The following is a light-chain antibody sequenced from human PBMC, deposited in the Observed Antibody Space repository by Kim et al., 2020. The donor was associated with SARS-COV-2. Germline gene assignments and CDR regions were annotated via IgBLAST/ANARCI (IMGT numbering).Light chain of an antibody. J-gene: IGLJ2*01. CDR2: DNN. CDR3: GTWDTSLNGMV. Sequence: QSVLTQPPSVSAAPGQKVTISCSGRGSNIGNNYVSWYQQFPGTAPKLLIYDNNQRPSGIADRFSGSKSGTSATLGITGLQTGDEAEYFCGTWDTSLNGMVFGGGTKVTVL. CDR1: GSNIGNNY. V-gene: IGLV1-51*01.